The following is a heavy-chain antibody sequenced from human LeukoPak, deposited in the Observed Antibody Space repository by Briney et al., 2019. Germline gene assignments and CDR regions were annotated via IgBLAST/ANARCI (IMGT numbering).Heavy chain of an antibody. D-gene: IGHD3-16*01. CDR2: INTNTGNP. CDR1: GYTFTSYA. J-gene: IGHJ4*02. V-gene: IGHV7-4-1*02. Sequence: ASVKVSCKASGYTFTSYAMNWVRQAPGQGLEWMGWINTNTGNPTYAQGFTGRFVFSLDTSVSTAYLQISSLKAEDTAVYYCAVDGDMITFGGADYWGQGTLVTVSS. CDR3: AVDGDMITFGGADY.